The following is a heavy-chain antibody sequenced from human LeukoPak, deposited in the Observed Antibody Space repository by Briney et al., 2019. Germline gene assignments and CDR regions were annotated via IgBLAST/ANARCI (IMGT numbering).Heavy chain of an antibody. D-gene: IGHD1-1*01. Sequence: GGSLRLSCAESGFTFSSYGMHWVRQAPGKGLEWVTLIWFDGSNQYYADSVKGRFTISRDNSKNTLYLQMNSLRAEDSAVYYGGKDDKRDGNRYFDYWGQGTPVTVSS. CDR1: GFTFSSYG. V-gene: IGHV3-30*02. CDR3: GKDDKRDGNRYFDY. J-gene: IGHJ4*02. CDR2: IWFDGSNQ.